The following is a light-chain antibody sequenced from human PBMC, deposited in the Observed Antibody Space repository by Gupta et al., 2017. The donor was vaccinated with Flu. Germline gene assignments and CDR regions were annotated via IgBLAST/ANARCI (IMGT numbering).Light chain of an antibody. CDR1: NIGSKS. CDR3: QLWDSSSDHYV. V-gene: IGLV3-21*02. J-gene: IGLJ1*01. CDR2: DES. Sequence: SYVLTQSPSVSAAPGQTARISCGGNNIGSKSVHWYQQKPDQAPVLVVYDESDRPSGIPERFSGSKSGNTATLTIRRVEAGDEADYYCQLWDSSSDHYVFGTGTQVTVL.